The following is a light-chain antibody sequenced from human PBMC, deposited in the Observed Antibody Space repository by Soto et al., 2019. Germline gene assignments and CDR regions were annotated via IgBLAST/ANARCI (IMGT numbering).Light chain of an antibody. CDR3: QQHNGYSERM. Sequence: DIQMTQSPSTLSASVGDRVTITCRASQSISSWLAWYQQKPGKAPKLLIYKASSLASGVPSRFSGSGSGTEFTLTISSLQPDDFATYYCQQHNGYSERMFGQGTKVEV. CDR2: KAS. V-gene: IGKV1-5*03. J-gene: IGKJ1*01. CDR1: QSISSW.